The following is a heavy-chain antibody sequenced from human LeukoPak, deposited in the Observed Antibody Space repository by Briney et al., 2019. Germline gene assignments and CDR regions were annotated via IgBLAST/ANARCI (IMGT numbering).Heavy chain of an antibody. CDR2: ISWDGGST. J-gene: IGHJ6*04. V-gene: IGHV3-43D*04. CDR3: AKDFTAEYVWGSYSYGYYGMDV. Sequence: PGGSLRLSCAASGFTFDDYAMHWVRQAPGKGLEWVSLISWDGGSTYYADSVKGRFTISRDNSKSSLYLQMNSLRAEDTALYYCAKDFTAEYVWGSYSYGYYGMDVWGKGTTVTVSS. CDR1: GFTFDDYA. D-gene: IGHD3-16*01.